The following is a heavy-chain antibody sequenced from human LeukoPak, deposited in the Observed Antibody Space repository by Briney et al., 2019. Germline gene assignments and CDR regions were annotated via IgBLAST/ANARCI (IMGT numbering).Heavy chain of an antibody. J-gene: IGHJ4*02. V-gene: IGHV3-23*01. D-gene: IGHD3-22*01. CDR1: GFTFSSYA. CDR2: FSGSGGST. CDR3: AKVMGYYDSSGYYYVSCDY. Sequence: GGSLRLSCAASGFTFSSYAMSWVHQAPGKGLEWVSAFSGSGGSTYYADSVKGRFTISRDNSKNTLYLQMNSLRAEDTAVYYCAKVMGYYDSSGYYYVSCDYWGQGTLVTVSS.